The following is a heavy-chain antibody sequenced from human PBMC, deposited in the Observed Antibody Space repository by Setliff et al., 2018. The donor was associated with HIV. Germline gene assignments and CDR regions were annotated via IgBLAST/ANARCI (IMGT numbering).Heavy chain of an antibody. CDR1: GYPFTNSF. J-gene: IGHJ4*02. CDR2: INPSDGAT. V-gene: IGHV1-46*01. D-gene: IGHD6-13*01. CDR3: ARECHIAAADARLANYFDY. Sequence: SVKVSCKASGYPFTNSFIHWVRQAPGQGLEWMGIINPSDGATTYAQRFEGGVTMTSDTSTNTVYMELSSLRSEDTAVYICARECHIAAADARLANYFDYWGQGTLVTVSS.